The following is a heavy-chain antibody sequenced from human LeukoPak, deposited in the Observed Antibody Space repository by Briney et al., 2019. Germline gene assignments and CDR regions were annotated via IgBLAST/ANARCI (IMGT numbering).Heavy chain of an antibody. Sequence: ASVKVSCKASGYTFISHYMHWVRQAPRQGLEWMGIINPGGGSTSYAQKFQGRVTMTRDTSTSTVYMELSSLRSEDTAVYYCASDGYSSGWYVLDYWGQGTLVTVSS. CDR1: GYTFISHY. V-gene: IGHV1-46*01. CDR2: INPGGGST. J-gene: IGHJ4*02. D-gene: IGHD6-19*01. CDR3: ASDGYSSGWYVLDY.